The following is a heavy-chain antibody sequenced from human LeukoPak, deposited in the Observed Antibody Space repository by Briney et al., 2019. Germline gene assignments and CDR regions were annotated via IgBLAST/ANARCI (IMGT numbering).Heavy chain of an antibody. Sequence: PGGSLRLSCAASGFTFSSYAMHWVRQAPGKGLEWVAVISYDGSNKYYADSVKGRFTISRDNSKNTLYLQMNSLRAEDTAVYYCARATSSVKYCSSTSCYTLGGYWSQGTLVTVSS. CDR2: ISYDGSNK. J-gene: IGHJ4*02. CDR3: ARATSSVKYCSSTSCYTLGGY. D-gene: IGHD2-2*02. V-gene: IGHV3-30-3*01. CDR1: GFTFSSYA.